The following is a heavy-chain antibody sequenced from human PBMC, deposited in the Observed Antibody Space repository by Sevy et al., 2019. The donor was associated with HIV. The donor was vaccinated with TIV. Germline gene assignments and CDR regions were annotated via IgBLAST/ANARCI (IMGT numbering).Heavy chain of an antibody. D-gene: IGHD6-6*01. J-gene: IGHJ6*02. CDR1: GGTFSSYA. V-gene: IGHV1-69*13. Sequence: ASVKVSCKASGGTFSSYAISWVRQAPGQGLEWMGGIIPIFGTANYAQKFQGRVTITADESTSKAYMELSSLRSEDTAVYYCARGKSIAAPYYYGMDVWGQGTTVTVSS. CDR3: ARGKSIAAPYYYGMDV. CDR2: IIPIFGTA.